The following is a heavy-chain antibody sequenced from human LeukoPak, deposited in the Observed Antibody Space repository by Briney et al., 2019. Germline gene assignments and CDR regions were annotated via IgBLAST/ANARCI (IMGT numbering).Heavy chain of an antibody. Sequence: GGSLRLSCAASGFTFSDYSMNWVRQAPGKGLEWVSSISRSSSYIYYADSVKGRFTISRDNAKNSLYLQMSSLRAEDTAVYYCARDFGDYAWGQGSPVTVSS. CDR1: GFTFSDYS. CDR3: ARDFGDYA. J-gene: IGHJ4*02. D-gene: IGHD4-17*01. V-gene: IGHV3-21*01. CDR2: ISRSSSYI.